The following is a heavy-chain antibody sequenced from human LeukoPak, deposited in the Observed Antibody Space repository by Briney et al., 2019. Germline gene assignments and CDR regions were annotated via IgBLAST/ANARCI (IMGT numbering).Heavy chain of an antibody. J-gene: IGHJ5*02. CDR1: GFTFSDYW. CDR2: IKRDGSFI. V-gene: IGHV3-7*03. CDR3: TLDGNSGYYENWFDP. Sequence: GGSLRLSCVASGFTFSDYWMAWVRQVPGKGLEWVANIKRDGSFIEYGDSLKGRFTISRDNAENSLFLQMNSLNTGDTAVYYCTLDGNSGYYENWFDPWGQGALVTVSS. D-gene: IGHD5-12*01.